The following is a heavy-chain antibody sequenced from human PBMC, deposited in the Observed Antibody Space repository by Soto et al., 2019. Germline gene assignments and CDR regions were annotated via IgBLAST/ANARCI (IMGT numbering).Heavy chain of an antibody. Sequence: PSETLSLTCAVSGGSISSRGYSWSWIRQPPGKGLEWIGYIYHSGSTYYNPSLKSRVTISVDRSKNQFSLKLSSVTAADTAVYYCARGDYYGSGSHHFDYWGQGTLVTVSS. CDR2: IYHSGST. CDR1: GGSISSRGYS. J-gene: IGHJ4*02. CDR3: ARGDYYGSGSHHFDY. D-gene: IGHD3-10*01. V-gene: IGHV4-30-2*01.